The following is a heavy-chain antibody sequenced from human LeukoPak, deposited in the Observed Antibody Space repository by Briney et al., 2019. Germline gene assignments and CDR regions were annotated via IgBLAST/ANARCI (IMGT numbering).Heavy chain of an antibody. J-gene: IGHJ4*02. Sequence: GGSLRLSCAASGFTLGSYGMHWVRQAPGKGLEWVASISYDGSNEYYGDSVKGRFSVSRDNSKNTLYLHMNGLRAEDTAVYYCAKEREMATRYYFDYWGQGTLVTASS. CDR1: GFTLGSYG. CDR3: AKEREMATRYYFDY. D-gene: IGHD5-24*01. CDR2: ISYDGSNE. V-gene: IGHV3-30*18.